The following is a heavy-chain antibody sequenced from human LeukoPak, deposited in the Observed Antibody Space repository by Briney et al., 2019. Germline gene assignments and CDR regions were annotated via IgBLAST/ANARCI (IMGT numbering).Heavy chain of an antibody. CDR3: ARDPPDWQSPCDAFDI. CDR2: ISSSGSTI. D-gene: IGHD3-9*01. CDR1: GFTFSDYY. J-gene: IGHJ3*02. V-gene: IGHV3-11*01. Sequence: GGSLRLSCAASGFTFSDYYMSWIRQAPGKGLEWVSYISSSGSTIYYADSVKGRFTISRDNAKNSLYLQMNSLRAEDTAVYYCARDPPDWQSPCDAFDIWGQGTMVTVSS.